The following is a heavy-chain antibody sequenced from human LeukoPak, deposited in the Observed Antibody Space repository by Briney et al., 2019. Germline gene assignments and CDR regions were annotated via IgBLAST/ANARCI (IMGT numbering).Heavy chain of an antibody. J-gene: IGHJ4*02. D-gene: IGHD6-25*01. CDR2: ISFDGSKK. CDR1: GFTFSGYG. Sequence: GGSLRLSCAASGFTFSGYGMHWVRQAPGKGLEWVALISFDGSKKYYADSVKGRFTISRDNAKNTLDLQMNSLRDEDTAVYYCARYSGVGNSGAFDYWGQGTLVTVSS. CDR3: ARYSGVGNSGAFDY. V-gene: IGHV3-33*01.